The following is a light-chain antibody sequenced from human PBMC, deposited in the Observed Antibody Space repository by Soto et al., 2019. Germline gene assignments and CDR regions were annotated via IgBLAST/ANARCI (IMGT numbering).Light chain of an antibody. J-gene: IGKJ5*01. CDR3: QQLYSYSS. Sequence: DIQLTQSPSFVSASVGERVTITCRASQVISRYLAWYQQKPGEAPKLLISAASTLHSGVPSRFSGSGSGTEFTLTVSYLLPEDFATYYCQQLYSYSSFGQGTRLESK. CDR2: AAS. CDR1: QVISRY. V-gene: IGKV1-9*01.